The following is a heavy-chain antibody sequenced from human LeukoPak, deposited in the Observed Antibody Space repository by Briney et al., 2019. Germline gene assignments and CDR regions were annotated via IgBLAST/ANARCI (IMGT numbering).Heavy chain of an antibody. Sequence: SETLSLTCTVSCGSISSYYWSWIRQPAGKGLEWIGRIYTSGSTNYNPSLKSRVTMSVDTSKNQFSLKLSSVTAADTAVYYCARDYGGNHNSGYWYFDLWGRGTLVAVSS. D-gene: IGHD4-23*01. CDR3: ARDYGGNHNSGYWYFDL. V-gene: IGHV4-4*07. CDR1: CGSISSYY. J-gene: IGHJ2*01. CDR2: IYTSGST.